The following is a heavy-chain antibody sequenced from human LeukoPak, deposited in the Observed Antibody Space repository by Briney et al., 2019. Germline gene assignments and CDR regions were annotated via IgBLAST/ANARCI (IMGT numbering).Heavy chain of an antibody. CDR3: ASHRYYYGSGSYYYYGMDV. V-gene: IGHV1-8*01. CDR1: GYTFTSYD. D-gene: IGHD3-10*01. CDR2: MNPNSGNT. J-gene: IGHJ6*02. Sequence: ASVKVSCKASGYTFTSYDINWVRQATGQGLEWMGWMNPNSGNTGYAQKFQGRVTMTGNTSISTAYMELSSLRSEDTAVYYCASHRYYYGSGSYYYYGMDVWAKGPRSPSP.